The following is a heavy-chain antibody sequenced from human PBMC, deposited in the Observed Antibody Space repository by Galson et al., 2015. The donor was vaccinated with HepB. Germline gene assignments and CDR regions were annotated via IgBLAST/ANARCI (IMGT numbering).Heavy chain of an antibody. CDR1: GFTFSSYS. CDR3: ARDAVYYYDSSGYYTDY. Sequence: SLRLSCAASGFTFSSYSMNWVRQAPGKGLEWVSSISSSSSYIYYADSVKGRFTISRDNAKNSLYLQMNSLRAEDTAVYYCARDAVYYYDSSGYYTDYWGQGTLVTVSS. V-gene: IGHV3-21*01. J-gene: IGHJ4*02. CDR2: ISSSSSYI. D-gene: IGHD3-22*01.